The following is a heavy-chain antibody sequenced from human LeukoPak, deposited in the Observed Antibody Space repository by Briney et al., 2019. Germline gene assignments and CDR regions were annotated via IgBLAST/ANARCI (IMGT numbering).Heavy chain of an antibody. Sequence: SETLSLTCTVSGGSISSYYWSWIRQPPGKGLEWIGYIYYSGSTNYNPSLKSRVTISVDTSKNQFSLKLSSVTAADTAVYYCARGRYCSSTSCNPYYYYYMDVWGKGTTVTVSS. D-gene: IGHD2-2*01. CDR2: IYYSGST. CDR3: ARGRYCSSTSCNPYYYYYMDV. J-gene: IGHJ6*03. CDR1: GGSISSYY. V-gene: IGHV4-59*08.